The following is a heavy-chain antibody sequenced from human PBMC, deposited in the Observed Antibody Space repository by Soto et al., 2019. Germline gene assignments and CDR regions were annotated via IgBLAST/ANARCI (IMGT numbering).Heavy chain of an antibody. V-gene: IGHV3-15*07. CDR2: IKSRTDGGTS. Sequence: EVQLVESGGGLVKPGGSLRLSCAASGFPFTYAWMNWVRQAPGKGLEWVGRIKSRTDGGTSDYAAPVKGRFSISRDDSKSMLYLQMNSLKTEDTAVYYCTTDIVVTEYAIDYWGQGTLVTVSS. D-gene: IGHD2-8*01. CDR3: TTDIVVTEYAIDY. J-gene: IGHJ4*02. CDR1: GFPFTYAW.